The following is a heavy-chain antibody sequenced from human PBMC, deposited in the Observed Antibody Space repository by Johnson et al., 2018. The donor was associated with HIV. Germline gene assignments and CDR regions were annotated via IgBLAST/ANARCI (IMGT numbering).Heavy chain of an antibody. CDR1: GFTVNSNY. CDR2: IYSGGST. D-gene: IGHD3-10*01. V-gene: IGHV3-53*01. Sequence: VQVVESGGGLIQPGGSLRLSCAASGFTVNSNYMSWLRQAPGKGLEWVSVIYSGGSTYYADSVKGRFTISRDNSKNTLSLQMNSLRAEDTAVYYCARDRGGDDAFDIWGQGTMVTVSS. J-gene: IGHJ3*02. CDR3: ARDRGGDDAFDI.